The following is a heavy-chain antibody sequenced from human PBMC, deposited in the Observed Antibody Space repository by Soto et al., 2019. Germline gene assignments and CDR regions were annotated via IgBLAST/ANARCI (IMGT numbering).Heavy chain of an antibody. D-gene: IGHD6-13*01. J-gene: IGHJ4*02. CDR3: AREGKQQLVYGFDY. Sequence: PGGSLRLSCEASGFTFSGFDMHWVRQPTGKGLEWVSSIGTAGDTYYAVSVKGRFTISRDNAKNSLSLQMTSLRAEDTAVYYCAREGKQQLVYGFDYWGQGTLVTVSS. CDR2: IGTAGDT. V-gene: IGHV3-13*01. CDR1: GFTFSGFD.